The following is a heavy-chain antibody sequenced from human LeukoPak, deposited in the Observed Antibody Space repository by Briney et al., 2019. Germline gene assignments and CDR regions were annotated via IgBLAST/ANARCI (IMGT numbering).Heavy chain of an antibody. CDR1: GGSFSGYY. CDR3: AREGLDAVTSAFDY. D-gene: IGHD4-17*01. Sequence: SETLSLTCAVYGGSFSGYYWSWIRQPPGKGLEWIGYIYYSGSTNYNPSLKSRVTISVDTSKNQFSLKLSSVTAADTAVYYCAREGLDAVTSAFDYWGQGTLVTVSS. J-gene: IGHJ4*02. CDR2: IYYSGST. V-gene: IGHV4-59*01.